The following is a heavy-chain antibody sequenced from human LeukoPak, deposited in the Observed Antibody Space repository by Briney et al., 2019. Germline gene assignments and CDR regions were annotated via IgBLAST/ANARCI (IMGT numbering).Heavy chain of an antibody. D-gene: IGHD4/OR15-4a*01. Sequence: PGGSLRLSCTVSGFTVSSNSMSWVRQAPGKGLEWVSFIYSDNTDYSDSVQGRFTISRDNSKNTLYLQMNSLRAEDTAVYYCARRAGAYSHPYDYWGQGTLVTVSS. J-gene: IGHJ4*02. V-gene: IGHV3-53*01. CDR2: IYSDNT. CDR1: GFTVSSNS. CDR3: ARRAGAYSHPYDY.